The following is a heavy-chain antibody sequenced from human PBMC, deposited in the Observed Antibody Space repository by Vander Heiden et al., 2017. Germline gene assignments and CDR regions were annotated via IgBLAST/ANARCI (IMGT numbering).Heavy chain of an antibody. CDR1: GFPFSCYT. J-gene: IGHJ4*02. CDR3: ARDPKLYGAFGPYFDY. CDR2: ISATGVTI. V-gene: IGHV3-48*02. D-gene: IGHD2-15*01. Sequence: EVQLVQSGGGLVQPGGSLRLSCGASGFPFSCYTMTWVRQTPGKGLEWISYISATGVTIYYSQSVEGRFTISRDNVKNSLYLQMNNLRDDDTGVYYCARDPKLYGAFGPYFDYWGQGVLVTVAS.